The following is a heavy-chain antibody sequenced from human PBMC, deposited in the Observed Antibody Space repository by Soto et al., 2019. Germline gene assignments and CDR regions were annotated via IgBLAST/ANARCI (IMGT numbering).Heavy chain of an antibody. Sequence: ASVKVSCKASGYTFTSYDINWVRQATAQWIEWMGWMNPNSGNTGYAQKFQGRVTMTRNTSISTAYMELSSLRSEDTAVYYCARWDSGYHYYYYYGMDVWGQGTTVTVSS. V-gene: IGHV1-8*01. CDR3: ARWDSGYHYYYYYGMDV. CDR1: GYTFTSYD. J-gene: IGHJ6*02. D-gene: IGHD3-22*01. CDR2: MNPNSGNT.